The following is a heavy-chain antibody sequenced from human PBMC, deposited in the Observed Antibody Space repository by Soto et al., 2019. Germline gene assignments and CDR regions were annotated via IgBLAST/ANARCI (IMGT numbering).Heavy chain of an antibody. V-gene: IGHV5-51*01. D-gene: IGHD3-10*01. CDR2: IYPGDSDT. J-gene: IGHJ4*02. CDR1: GYIFSTYW. CDR3: ARLHGSVIPFDY. Sequence: PXGSLNISFKGSGYIFSTYWIGWVRQTPGKGLEWMGIIYPGDSDTRYSPSFQGQVTISADKSISTAYLQWSSLKASDTAMYYCARLHGSVIPFDYWGQGTLVTVSS.